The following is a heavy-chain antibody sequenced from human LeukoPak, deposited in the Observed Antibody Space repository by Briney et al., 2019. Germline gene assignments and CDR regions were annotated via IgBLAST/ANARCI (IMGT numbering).Heavy chain of an antibody. Sequence: PSETLSLTCAVYGGSFSGYYWSWIRQPPGKGLEWIGEINHSGSTNYNPSLKSRVTISVDTSKNQFSLKLSSVTAADTAVYYCASRASCYKGSCWFDPWGQGTLVTGSS. CDR3: ASRASCYKGSCWFDP. V-gene: IGHV4-34*01. D-gene: IGHD2-2*02. CDR1: GGSFSGYY. J-gene: IGHJ5*02. CDR2: INHSGST.